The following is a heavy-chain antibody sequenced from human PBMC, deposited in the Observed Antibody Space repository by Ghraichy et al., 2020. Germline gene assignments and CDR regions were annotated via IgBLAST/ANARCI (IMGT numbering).Heavy chain of an antibody. Sequence: SQTLSLTCTVSGASISTYYWSWIRQPPGKGLEWIGYIYYSGSSNYNPSLKSRVTISIDTSKNQFSLKLSSVTAADTAVYYCARVGYDFGSGYNWFDPWGQGTLVTVSS. CDR1: GASISTYY. CDR2: IYYSGSS. D-gene: IGHD3-3*01. V-gene: IGHV4-59*01. CDR3: ARVGYDFGSGYNWFDP. J-gene: IGHJ5*02.